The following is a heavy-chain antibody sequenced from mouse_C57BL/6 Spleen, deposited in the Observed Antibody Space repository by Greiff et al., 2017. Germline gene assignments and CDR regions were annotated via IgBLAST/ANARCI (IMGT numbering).Heavy chain of an antibody. V-gene: IGHV1-7*01. Sequence: QVQLQQSGAELAKPGASVKLSCKASGYTFTSYWMHWVKQRPGQGLEWIGYINPSSGYTKSNQKFKDKATLTADKSSSTAYMQLSSLTSEDSAVXFCARSKIYYYGSSSGAMDYWGQGTSVTVAS. J-gene: IGHJ4*01. CDR1: GYTFTSYW. CDR2: INPSSGYT. CDR3: ARSKIYYYGSSSGAMDY. D-gene: IGHD1-1*01.